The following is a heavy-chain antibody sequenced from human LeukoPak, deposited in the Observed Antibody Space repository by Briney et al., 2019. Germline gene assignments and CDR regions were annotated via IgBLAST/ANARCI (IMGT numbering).Heavy chain of an antibody. D-gene: IGHD2-15*01. J-gene: IGHJ4*02. V-gene: IGHV3-30*02. CDR1: GFTFSSYG. CDR2: IQYDGNNK. Sequence: GGSLRLSCEASGFTFSSYGMHWVRQAPGKGLEWVAFIQYDGNNKFYADSVKGRFTISRDNSKNTLYLQMNSLRPEDTAVYYCAKAPVTTCSGAYCYPFDYWGQGTLVTVSS. CDR3: AKAPVTTCSGAYCYPFDY.